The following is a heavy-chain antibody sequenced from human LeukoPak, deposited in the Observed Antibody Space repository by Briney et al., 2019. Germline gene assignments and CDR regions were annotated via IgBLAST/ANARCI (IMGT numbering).Heavy chain of an antibody. J-gene: IGHJ4*02. D-gene: IGHD3-10*01. CDR3: ARDGDYGTGSYYRGCIDS. V-gene: IGHV1-2*02. CDR1: GGTCNSYA. Sequence: ASVKVSCEASGGTCNSYAISWARQAPGQGLEWMGWVHPRRGDTNYAQKFQGRVTMTRDTSISTAYLDLSSLRSDDTAVYYCARDGDYGTGSYYRGCIDSWGQGTPVTVSP. CDR2: VHPRRGDT.